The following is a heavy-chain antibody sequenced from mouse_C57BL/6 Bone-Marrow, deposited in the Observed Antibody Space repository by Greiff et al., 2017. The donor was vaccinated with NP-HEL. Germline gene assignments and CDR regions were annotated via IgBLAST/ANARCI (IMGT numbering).Heavy chain of an antibody. CDR2: INPYNGGT. J-gene: IGHJ2*01. V-gene: IGHV1-19*01. D-gene: IGHD1-1*01. CDR3: ARELYYGSSYVDY. CDR1: GYTFTDYY. Sequence: EVQGVESGPVLVKPGASVKMSCKASGYTFTDYYMNWVKQSHGKSLEWIGVINPYNGGTSYNQKFKGKATLTVDKSSSTAYMELNSLTSEDSAVYYCARELYYGSSYVDYWGQGTTLTVSS.